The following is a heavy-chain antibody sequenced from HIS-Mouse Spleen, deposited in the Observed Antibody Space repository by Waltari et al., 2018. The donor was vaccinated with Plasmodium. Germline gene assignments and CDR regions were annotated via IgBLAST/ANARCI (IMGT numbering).Heavy chain of an antibody. CDR2: IYYSGST. CDR1: GGSISSSSYY. D-gene: IGHD1-26*01. Sequence: QLQLQESGPGLVKPSETLSLTCTVSGGSISSSSYYWGWIRQPPGKGLEWIGSIYYSGSTYYNPSLKSRVTISVDTSKNQFSLKLSSVTAADTAVYYCARRGGSYYYFDYWGQGTLVTGSS. CDR3: ARRGGSYYYFDY. V-gene: IGHV4-39*01. J-gene: IGHJ4*02.